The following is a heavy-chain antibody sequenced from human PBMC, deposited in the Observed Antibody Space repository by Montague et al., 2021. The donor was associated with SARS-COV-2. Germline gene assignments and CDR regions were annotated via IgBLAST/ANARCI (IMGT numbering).Heavy chain of an antibody. D-gene: IGHD2-8*01. CDR1: GGSSNFYY. V-gene: IGHV4-34*01. CDR3: ARWHEVYAINGDLNY. CDR2: INHRGST. J-gene: IGHJ4*02. Sequence: SETLSLTCGVDGGSSNFYYWSWIRQPPGKGLEWIGEINHRGSTNNNPSLKTRVTISIDTSTNQYSLMLSSLTAADTAVYYCARWHEVYAINGDLNYWGQGTLVTVSS.